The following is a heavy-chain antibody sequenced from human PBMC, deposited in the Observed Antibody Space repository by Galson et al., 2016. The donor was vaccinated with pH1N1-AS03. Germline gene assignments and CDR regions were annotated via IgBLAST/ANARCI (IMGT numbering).Heavy chain of an antibody. J-gene: IGHJ3*02. Sequence: TLSLTCAVSGGSTSGGNSYWTWIRQAAGQGLEWIGRIDASGSTNYNPSLKTRVTISLDTSSNAVSLKLRSVTAADTAVYYCARYYFEFLLEVVAVTGTEMGAFDIWGQGTVVTVSS. V-gene: IGHV4-61*02. CDR2: IDASGST. CDR1: GGSTSGGNSY. CDR3: ARYYFEFLLEVVAVTGTEMGAFDI. D-gene: IGHD6-19*01.